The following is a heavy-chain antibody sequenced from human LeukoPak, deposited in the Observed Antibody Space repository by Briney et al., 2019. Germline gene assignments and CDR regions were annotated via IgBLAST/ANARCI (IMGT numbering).Heavy chain of an antibody. D-gene: IGHD3-16*02. CDR1: GFTVSSNY. CDR2: IYSDGST. CDR3: SFVRHYVPGTYLFDY. Sequence: GGSLTLSCAASGFTVSSNYMSWVRQAPGKGLEWVSVIYSDGSTYYMDSVKGRFTISRDNSKNKLYLQMNSLRAEDTAVYFCSFVRHYVPGTYLFDYWGQGTLVTVSS. V-gene: IGHV3-53*01. J-gene: IGHJ4*02.